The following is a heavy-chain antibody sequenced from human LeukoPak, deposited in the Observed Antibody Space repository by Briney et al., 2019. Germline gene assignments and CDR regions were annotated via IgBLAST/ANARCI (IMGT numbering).Heavy chain of an antibody. Sequence: GGSLRLSCAASGFTFSSYSMNWVRQAPGKGLEWVSSISSSSSYIYYADSVKGRFTISRDNAKNSLYLQMNSLRAEDTAVYYCARDKILAVAGNWFDPWGQGTLVTVSS. D-gene: IGHD6-19*01. CDR1: GFTFSSYS. CDR3: ARDKILAVAGNWFDP. V-gene: IGHV3-21*01. J-gene: IGHJ5*02. CDR2: ISSSSSYI.